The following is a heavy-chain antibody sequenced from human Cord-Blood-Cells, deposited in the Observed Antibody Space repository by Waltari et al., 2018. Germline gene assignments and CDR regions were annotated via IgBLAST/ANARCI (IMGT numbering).Heavy chain of an antibody. D-gene: IGHD2-2*01. CDR2: INHSGST. Sequence: QVQLQQWGAGLLKPSETLSLTCAVYGGSFSGYYWSWIRQPPGKGLEWIGEINHSGSTTYNTTRKSRVTISVDTSKNQFSLKLSSVTAADTAVYYCARASALYCSSTSCYYAFDIWGQGTMVTVSS. V-gene: IGHV4-34*01. CDR1: GGSFSGYY. J-gene: IGHJ3*02. CDR3: ARASALYCSSTSCYYAFDI.